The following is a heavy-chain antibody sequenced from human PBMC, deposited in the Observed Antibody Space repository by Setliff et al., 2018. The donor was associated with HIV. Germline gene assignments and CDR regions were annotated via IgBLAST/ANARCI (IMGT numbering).Heavy chain of an antibody. V-gene: IGHV4-39*01. CDR1: GVSISSGPYY. Sequence: TLSLTCAVSGVSISSGPYYWGWIRQPPGKGLEWIGSVHYSGSAYHNPSLNSRATTSIDTPKNQFSLKLNSVTAADTAVYYCARLSGGMVPNSWGQGTLVTVSS. CDR2: VHYSGSA. D-gene: IGHD3-10*01. J-gene: IGHJ4*02. CDR3: ARLSGGMVPNS.